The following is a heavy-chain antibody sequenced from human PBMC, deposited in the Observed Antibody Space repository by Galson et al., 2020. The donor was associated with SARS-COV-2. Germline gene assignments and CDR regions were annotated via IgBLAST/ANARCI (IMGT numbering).Heavy chain of an antibody. CDR1: GFTFSSYA. J-gene: IGHJ3*02. Sequence: GGSLRLSCAASGFTFSSYAMHWVRQAPGKGLEWVAVISSDGSNKYYADSVKGRFTISRDNSKNTLYLQMNSLRAEDTAVYYCARGSYDSSGYYELAFDIWGQGTMVTVSS. D-gene: IGHD3-22*01. CDR2: ISSDGSNK. CDR3: ARGSYDSSGYYELAFDI. V-gene: IGHV3-30*01.